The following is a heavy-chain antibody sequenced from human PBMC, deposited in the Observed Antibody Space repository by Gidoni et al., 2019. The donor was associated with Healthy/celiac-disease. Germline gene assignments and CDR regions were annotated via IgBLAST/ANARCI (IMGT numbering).Heavy chain of an antibody. D-gene: IGHD3-16*02. CDR1: GRSFSGYY. CDR3: ERWGELSSHLGGYYGMDV. J-gene: IGHJ6*02. Sequence: QLQLQQCIAGLWKPSENLSLTYAVYGRSFSGYYWSWIRQPPGKGLEWIGGINHSGSTNYNPSLKSRVTISVDTSKNQFALKLSSVTAAHTAVYYCERWGELSSHLGGYYGMDVWGQGTTVTVSS. CDR2: INHSGST. V-gene: IGHV4-34*01.